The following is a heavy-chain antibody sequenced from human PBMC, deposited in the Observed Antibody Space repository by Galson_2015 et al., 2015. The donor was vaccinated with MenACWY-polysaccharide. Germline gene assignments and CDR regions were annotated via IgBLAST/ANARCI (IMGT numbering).Heavy chain of an antibody. Sequence: SLRLSCAASGFTFSSYWMHWVRQVPGQGLVWVSRINSDGSSTSYADSVKGRFTISRDNAKNTLYLQMNSLRAEDTAVYYCARESSRIVFHALDIWGQGTMVTVSS. CDR1: GFTFSSYW. J-gene: IGHJ3*02. CDR3: ARESSRIVFHALDI. CDR2: INSDGSST. V-gene: IGHV3-74*01. D-gene: IGHD6-19*01.